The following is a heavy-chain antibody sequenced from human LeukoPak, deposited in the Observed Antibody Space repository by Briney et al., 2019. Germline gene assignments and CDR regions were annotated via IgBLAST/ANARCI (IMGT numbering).Heavy chain of an antibody. Sequence: GGSLRLSCAASGFTFSSYGMHWVRQAPGKGLEWVAVISYDGSNEYYADSVKGRFTISRDNSKNTLYLQMNSLRAEDTAVYYCAKDMARGYGMDVWGQGTTVTVSS. CDR1: GFTFSSYG. V-gene: IGHV3-30*18. D-gene: IGHD5-24*01. J-gene: IGHJ6*02. CDR3: AKDMARGYGMDV. CDR2: ISYDGSNE.